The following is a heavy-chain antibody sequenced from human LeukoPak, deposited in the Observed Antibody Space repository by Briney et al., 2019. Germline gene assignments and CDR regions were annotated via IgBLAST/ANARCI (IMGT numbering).Heavy chain of an antibody. Sequence: SETLSLTCAVYGGSFCGYYWSWIRQPPGKGLEWIGEINHSGSTNYNPSLKSRVTISVDTSKNQFSLKLNSVTAADTAVYYCVRGGYYGSGNDFRFDPWGQGTLVTVSS. D-gene: IGHD3-10*01. CDR3: VRGGYYGSGNDFRFDP. V-gene: IGHV4-34*01. J-gene: IGHJ5*02. CDR1: GGSFCGYY. CDR2: INHSGST.